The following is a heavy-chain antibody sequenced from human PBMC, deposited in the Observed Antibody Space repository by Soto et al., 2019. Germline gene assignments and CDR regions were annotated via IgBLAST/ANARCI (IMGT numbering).Heavy chain of an antibody. Sequence: SEAVSLTCAVSVYSISSGYYWGWIRQPPGKGLEWIGSVHYSGSTYYNPSLKSRVTISIDTSKNQISLKLTSVTAADTAVYYCARVDNIVAVKWFDPWGQGTLVTVSS. J-gene: IGHJ5*02. CDR2: VHYSGST. CDR1: VYSISSGYY. D-gene: IGHD6-13*01. CDR3: ARVDNIVAVKWFDP. V-gene: IGHV4-38-2*01.